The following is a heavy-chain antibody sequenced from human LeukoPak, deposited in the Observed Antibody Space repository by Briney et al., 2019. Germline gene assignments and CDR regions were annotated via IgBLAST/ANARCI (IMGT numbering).Heavy chain of an antibody. V-gene: IGHV3-11*01. J-gene: IGHJ6*04. CDR1: GFIFSDYY. CDR3: TRGVFSDV. CDR2: INGGGTTK. Sequence: GGSLRLSCAASGFIFSDYYMNWIRQAPGKGLEWVSHINGGGTTKYYADSVRGRFTLSRDNAKNTLYLQMNNLRAEDTAVYYCTRGVFSDVWGTRTTVTVSS.